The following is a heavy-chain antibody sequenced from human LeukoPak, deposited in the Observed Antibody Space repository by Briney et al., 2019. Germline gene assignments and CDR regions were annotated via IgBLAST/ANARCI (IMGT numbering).Heavy chain of an antibody. Sequence: SETLSLTCTVSGGSISSYYWSWIRQPPGKGLEWIGYIYYSGSTNYNPSLKSRVTISVDTYKNQFSLKLSSVTAADTAVYYCARDLGKLDAFDIWGQGTMVTVSS. J-gene: IGHJ3*02. D-gene: IGHD3-16*01. V-gene: IGHV4-59*01. CDR1: GGSISSYY. CDR3: ARDLGKLDAFDI. CDR2: IYYSGST.